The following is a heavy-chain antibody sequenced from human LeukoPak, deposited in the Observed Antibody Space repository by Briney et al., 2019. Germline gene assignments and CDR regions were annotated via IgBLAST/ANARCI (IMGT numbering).Heavy chain of an antibody. Sequence: TSETLSLTCTVSGGSINSYYWSWIRQPPGKGLEWIGYIYYSGRTNYNPSLKSRVTMSVDTSKNQFSLKLTSVTAADTAVYYCARGPPAVLYHYDSSGIFYFDYWGQGTLVTVSS. CDR2: IYYSGRT. CDR1: GGSINSYY. J-gene: IGHJ4*02. D-gene: IGHD3-22*01. V-gene: IGHV4-59*01. CDR3: ARGPPAVLYHYDSSGIFYFDY.